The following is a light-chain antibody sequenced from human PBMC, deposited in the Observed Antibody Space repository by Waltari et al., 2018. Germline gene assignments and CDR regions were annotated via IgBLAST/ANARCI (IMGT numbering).Light chain of an antibody. Sequence: QSVLTQPPSASGTPGQTATISCSGTNSTIGRKSVFWYQQLSGTAPKLLIYRDVLRPSGVPDRFSGSKSGTSASLAIRWLRPEDEADYYCAAWDDSLSVSYVFGSGTKVTV. CDR1: NSTIGRKS. V-gene: IGLV1-47*01. CDR3: AAWDDSLSVSYV. CDR2: RDV. J-gene: IGLJ1*01.